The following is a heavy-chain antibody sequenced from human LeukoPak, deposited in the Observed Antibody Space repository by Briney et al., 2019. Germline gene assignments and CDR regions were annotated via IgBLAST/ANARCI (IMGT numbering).Heavy chain of an antibody. J-gene: IGHJ5*02. V-gene: IGHV4-34*01. D-gene: IGHD4-17*01. CDR3: ARAHHLDYGDWFDP. Sequence: SETLSLTCAVYGGSFSGYYWSWIRQPPGKGLEWIGEINHSGSTNYNPSLKSRVTISVDTSKNQFSLKLSSVTAADTAVYYCARAHHLDYGDWFDPWGQGILVTVSS. CDR2: INHSGST. CDR1: GGSFSGYY.